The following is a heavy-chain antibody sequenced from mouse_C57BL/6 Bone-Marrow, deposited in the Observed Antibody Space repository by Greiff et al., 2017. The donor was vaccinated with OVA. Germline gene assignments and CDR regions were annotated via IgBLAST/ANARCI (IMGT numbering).Heavy chain of an antibody. D-gene: IGHD1-1*01. CDR3: ARDRELPDY. J-gene: IGHJ2*01. Sequence: EVKLMESGGGLVKPGGSLKLSCAASGFTFSSYAMSWVRQTPEKRLEWVATISDGGSYTYYPDNVKGRFTISRDNAKNNLYLQMSHLKSEDTAMYYCARDRELPDYWGQGTTLTVSS. CDR2: ISDGGSYT. V-gene: IGHV5-4*01. CDR1: GFTFSSYA.